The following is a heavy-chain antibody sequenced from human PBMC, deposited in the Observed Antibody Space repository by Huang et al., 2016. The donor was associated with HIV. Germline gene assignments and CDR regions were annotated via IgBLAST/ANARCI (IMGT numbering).Heavy chain of an antibody. J-gene: IGHJ3*02. CDR2: ISRSGTTI. Sequence: QVQLVESGGGLVKPGGSLRLSCAASGLVFSDHYMNWIRQAAGKGLEGISYISRSGTTIRYADSVKGRFTISRDNAKKSLFLEMNSLRVEDTAVYYCARRMAGWDDVFDMWGQGTMVTVSS. D-gene: IGHD6-19*01. CDR1: GLVFSDHY. CDR3: ARRMAGWDDVFDM. V-gene: IGHV3-11*01.